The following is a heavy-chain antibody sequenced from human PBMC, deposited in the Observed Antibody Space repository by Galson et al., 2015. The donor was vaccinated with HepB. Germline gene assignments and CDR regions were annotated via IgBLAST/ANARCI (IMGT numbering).Heavy chain of an antibody. CDR3: ATNSHYYGSTYYYYYYGMDV. V-gene: IGHV1-24*01. CDR2: FDPEDGET. Sequence: SVKVSCKVSGYTLTELSMHWVRLAPGKGLEWMGGFDPEDGETIYAQKFQGRVTMTEDTSTGTAYMELSSLRSEDTAVYYCATNSHYYGSTYYYYYYGMDVWGQGTTVTVSS. D-gene: IGHD3-10*01. CDR1: GYTLTELS. J-gene: IGHJ6*02.